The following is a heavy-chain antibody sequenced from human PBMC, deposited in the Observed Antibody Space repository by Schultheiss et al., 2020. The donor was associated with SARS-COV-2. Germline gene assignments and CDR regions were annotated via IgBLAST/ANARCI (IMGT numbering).Heavy chain of an antibody. V-gene: IGHV3-23*01. J-gene: IGHJ4*02. CDR1: GFTFSSYA. D-gene: IGHD2-2*02. CDR2: ISGSGGST. CDR3: AKDYIVVVPAAVLFDY. Sequence: GGSLRLSCAASGFTFSSYAMIWVRQAPGKGLEWVSAISGSGGSTYYADSVKGRFTISRDNSKNTLYLQMNSLRAEDTAVYYCAKDYIVVVPAAVLFDYWGQGTLVTVSS.